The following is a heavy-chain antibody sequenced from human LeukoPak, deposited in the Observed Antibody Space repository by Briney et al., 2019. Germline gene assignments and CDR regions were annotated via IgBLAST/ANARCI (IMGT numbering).Heavy chain of an antibody. V-gene: IGHV1-18*01. Sequence: ASVKVSCKASGYKFNSYGIGWVRQAPRQGLEWMGWITAGNGNTNYAQKVQGRVTMTTDTSTSTAYMELRSLRSDDTAVYFCARDLARGYSYGYNAFDIWGQGTMVTVSS. J-gene: IGHJ3*02. CDR1: GYKFNSYG. D-gene: IGHD5-18*01. CDR3: ARDLARGYSYGYNAFDI. CDR2: ITAGNGNT.